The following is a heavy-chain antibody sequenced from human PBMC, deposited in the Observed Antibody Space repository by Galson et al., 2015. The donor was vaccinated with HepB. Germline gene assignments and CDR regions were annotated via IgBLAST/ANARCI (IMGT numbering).Heavy chain of an antibody. CDR2: IYYGGRT. V-gene: IGHV4-39*01. Sequence: ETLSLTCDVSGISISGSQYYWGWIRQSPKKGLEWIGSIYYGGRTYFSPSSQSRVAMSVDTSKNQLSLTLSSVTAADTAVYHCARPLVLNGRFTPGVGPFHIWGHGTLVTVSA. CDR3: ARPLVLNGRFTPGVGPFHI. J-gene: IGHJ3*02. D-gene: IGHD2-8*01. CDR1: GISISGSQYY.